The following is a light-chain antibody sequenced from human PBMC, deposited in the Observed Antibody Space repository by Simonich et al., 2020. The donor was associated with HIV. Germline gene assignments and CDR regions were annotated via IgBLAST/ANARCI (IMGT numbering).Light chain of an antibody. CDR3: QQYDDWLLLT. CDR1: QSISNK. CDR2: GAS. Sequence: EIVMTQSPATLSVSPGERATLSCTASQSISNKYAWYKQKPGQAPRLLIFGASIRATGIPARCSGSGSGTEFTLTIPSMQSEDFAIYYCQQYDDWLLLTFGGGTKVEI. V-gene: IGKV3-15*01. J-gene: IGKJ4*01.